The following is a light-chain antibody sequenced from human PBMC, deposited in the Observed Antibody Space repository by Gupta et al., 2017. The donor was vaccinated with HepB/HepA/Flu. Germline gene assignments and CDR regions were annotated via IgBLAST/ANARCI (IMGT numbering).Light chain of an antibody. V-gene: IGKV3-15*01. CDR1: QSVGSN. J-gene: IGKJ1*01. CDR2: GAS. CDR3: QQYNDWPPWT. Sequence: EVVMSQSPAILSVSPGERATLSCRASQSVGSNLAWYQKKPGQAPRLLIYGASTRDPGIPARFSGGGSGTEFSLTISSRQSEDFAVYYCQQYNDWPPWTFGQGTKVEIK.